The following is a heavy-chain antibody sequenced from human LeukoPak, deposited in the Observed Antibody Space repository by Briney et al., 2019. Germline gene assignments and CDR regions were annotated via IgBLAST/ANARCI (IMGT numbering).Heavy chain of an antibody. V-gene: IGHV4-34*01. J-gene: IGHJ4*02. CDR3: ARENGDYCDF. Sequence: SETLSLTCAVYGGSFSGYYWSWIRQPPGKGLEWIGEINHSGSTNYNPSLKSRVTISVDTSKNQFSLKLSSVTAADTAVYFCARENGDYCDFWGQGILVTVSS. CDR2: INHSGST. CDR1: GGSFSGYY. D-gene: IGHD4-17*01.